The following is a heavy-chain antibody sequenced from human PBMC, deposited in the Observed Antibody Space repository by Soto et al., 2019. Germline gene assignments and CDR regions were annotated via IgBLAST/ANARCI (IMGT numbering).Heavy chain of an antibody. V-gene: IGHV1-2*02. J-gene: IGHJ5*02. CDR1: GYTFTGYY. Sequence: ASVKVSCKASGYTFTGYYMHWVRQAPGQGLEWMGWINPNSGGTNYAQKFQGRVTMTRDTSISTAYMELSRLRSDGTAVYYCAREIRLGYCSSTSCYTIGPQGWFDPWGQGTLVTVSS. CDR2: INPNSGGT. D-gene: IGHD2-2*02. CDR3: AREIRLGYCSSTSCYTIGPQGWFDP.